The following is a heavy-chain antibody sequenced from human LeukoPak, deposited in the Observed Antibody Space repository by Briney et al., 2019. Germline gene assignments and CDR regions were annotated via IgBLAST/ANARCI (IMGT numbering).Heavy chain of an antibody. CDR1: GFTFSSYG. J-gene: IGHJ4*02. V-gene: IGHV3-33*06. D-gene: IGHD3-22*01. Sequence: GGSLRLSCAASGFTFSSYGMHWVRQAPAKGLDWVAVIWYDVSNKYYADSVNGRFTISRDNSKNTLYLQMNSLRAEDTAVYYCAKDYYDSSGSPDYWGQGTLVTVSS. CDR3: AKDYYDSSGSPDY. CDR2: IWYDVSNK.